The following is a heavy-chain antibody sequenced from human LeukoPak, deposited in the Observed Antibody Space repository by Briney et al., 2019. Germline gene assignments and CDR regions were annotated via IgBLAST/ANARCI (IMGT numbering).Heavy chain of an antibody. D-gene: IGHD3-22*01. CDR3: ARGSYYYDSGGYYNWYFDL. J-gene: IGHJ2*01. V-gene: IGHV1-2*02. Sequence: ASVKVSCKASGYTFTGYYMHWVRQAPGQGLEWMGWINPNSGGTNYAQKLQGRVTVTRDTSISTAYMELSRLRSDDTAVYYCARGSYYYDSGGYYNWYFDLWGRGTLVTVSS. CDR1: GYTFTGYY. CDR2: INPNSGGT.